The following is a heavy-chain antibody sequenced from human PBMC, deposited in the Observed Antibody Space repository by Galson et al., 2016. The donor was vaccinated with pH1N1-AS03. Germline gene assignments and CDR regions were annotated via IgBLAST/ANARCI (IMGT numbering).Heavy chain of an antibody. D-gene: IGHD6-19*01. Sequence: SLRLSCAASGFTFSIYWMTWVRQTPGKGLEWAATINPGGRGLYYADSLQGRFSISRDDAKNSLYLQMSSLRVDDTAVYYCARFGKNGWDLDSWGQGTLVSVSS. CDR2: INPGGRGL. J-gene: IGHJ4*02. CDR3: ARFGKNGWDLDS. CDR1: GFTFSIYW. V-gene: IGHV3-7*03.